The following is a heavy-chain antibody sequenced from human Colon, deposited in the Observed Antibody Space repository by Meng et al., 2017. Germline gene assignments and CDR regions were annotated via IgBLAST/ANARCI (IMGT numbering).Heavy chain of an antibody. CDR3: ARGRYSGYLP. J-gene: IGHJ5*02. V-gene: IGHV4-34*01. CDR1: VGSFSGYY. Sequence: QLQLSGPGLLKPSGTLSPTFAVYVGSFSGYYWSWIRQPPGKGLEWIGEINHSGSTNYNPSLKSRVTISVDTSKNQFSLKLSSVTAADTAVDYCARGRYSGYLPWGQGTLVTVYS. CDR2: INHSGST. D-gene: IGHD5-12*01.